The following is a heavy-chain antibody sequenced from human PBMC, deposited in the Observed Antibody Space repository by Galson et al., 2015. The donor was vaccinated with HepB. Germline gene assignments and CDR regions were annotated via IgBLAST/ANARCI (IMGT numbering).Heavy chain of an antibody. CDR1: GYTFTSYY. D-gene: IGHD2-21*01. V-gene: IGHV1-46*01. CDR2: INPSGGST. CDR3: ARDRGLCGGDCYSVSGLRDLDAFDI. J-gene: IGHJ3*02. Sequence: SVKVSCKASGYTFTSYYMHWVRQAPGQGLEWMGIINPSGGSTGYAQKFQGRVTMTRDTSTSTVYMELSNLRSEDTAVYYCARDRGLCGGDCYSVSGLRDLDAFDIWGQGTMVTVSS.